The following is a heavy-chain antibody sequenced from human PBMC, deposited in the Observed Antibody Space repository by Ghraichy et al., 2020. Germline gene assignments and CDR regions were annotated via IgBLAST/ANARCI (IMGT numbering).Heavy chain of an antibody. CDR3: ARGAYYYDSSGYPLYYYYYYMDV. CDR1: GGSFSGYY. D-gene: IGHD3-22*01. J-gene: IGHJ6*03. CDR2: INHSGST. V-gene: IGHV4-34*01. Sequence: SETLSLTCAVYGGSFSGYYWSWIRQPPGKGLEWIGEINHSGSTNYNPSLKSRVTISVDTSKNQFSLKLSSVTAADTAVYYCARGAYYYDSSGYPLYYYYYYMDVWGKGTTVTVSS.